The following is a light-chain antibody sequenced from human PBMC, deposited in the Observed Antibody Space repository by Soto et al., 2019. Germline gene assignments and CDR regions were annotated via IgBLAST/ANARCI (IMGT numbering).Light chain of an antibody. V-gene: IGKV3-15*01. J-gene: IGKJ1*01. CDR2: GAS. Sequence: EIVMTQSPATLSVSPGERATLSCRASQSVSNNLAWYQKKPCQAPRLLIYGASTRATCIPARFSGSGSGTDFTLTISSLQSEDFAFFYCQQYNNSWTLGQGTRVDIK. CDR3: QQYNNSWT. CDR1: QSVSNN.